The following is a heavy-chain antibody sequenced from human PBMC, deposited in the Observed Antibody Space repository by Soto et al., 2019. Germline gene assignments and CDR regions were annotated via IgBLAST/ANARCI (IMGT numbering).Heavy chain of an antibody. Sequence: QAVGALRLSCAVSGFTFSNYGMHWVRQAPGKGLEWVSVISYDGSNKYYADSVKGRFTISRDNSKNTLYLQMNSLRAEDTAVYYCAKDVSQYSSSWAWYFDYWGQGTLVTV. CDR2: ISYDGSNK. D-gene: IGHD6-13*01. CDR1: GFTFSNYG. V-gene: IGHV3-30*18. J-gene: IGHJ4*02. CDR3: AKDVSQYSSSWAWYFDY.